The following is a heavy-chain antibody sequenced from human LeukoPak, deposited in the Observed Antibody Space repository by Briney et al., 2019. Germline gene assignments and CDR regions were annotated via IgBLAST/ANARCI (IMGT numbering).Heavy chain of an antibody. Sequence: EPSETLSLTCTVSGGSISSYYWSWIRQPPGKGLEWIGEINHSGSTNYNPSLKSRVTISVDTSKNQFSLKLSSVAAADTAVYYCARHYGLRYYYDSSGYVDYWGQGTLVTVSS. CDR1: GGSISSYY. D-gene: IGHD3-22*01. J-gene: IGHJ4*02. CDR3: ARHYGLRYYYDSSGYVDY. CDR2: INHSGST. V-gene: IGHV4-34*01.